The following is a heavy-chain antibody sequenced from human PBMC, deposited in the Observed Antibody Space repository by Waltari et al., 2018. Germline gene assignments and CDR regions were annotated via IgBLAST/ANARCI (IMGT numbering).Heavy chain of an antibody. V-gene: IGHV1-3*01. CDR3: ARGVQASWVDP. CDR1: GYSFTNYA. D-gene: IGHD3-10*01. Sequence: QVHLVQSGPEVKKPGASVKVSCKTSGYSFTNYAMPCVRQAPGQGLEWMGWMSGRGDTKYSEKFRDRISLGRDTSADTAYLEVTGLKPEDTAVFYCARGVQASWVDPWGQGTLVTVSS. J-gene: IGHJ5*02. CDR2: MSGRGDT.